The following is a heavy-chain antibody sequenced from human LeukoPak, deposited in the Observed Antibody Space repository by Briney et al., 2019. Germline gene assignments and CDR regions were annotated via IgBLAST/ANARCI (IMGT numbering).Heavy chain of an antibody. D-gene: IGHD5-12*01. CDR2: IYHSGGT. CDR3: ARVSGYDWESFYDY. CDR1: GGSISSNNW. V-gene: IGHV4-4*02. J-gene: IGHJ4*02. Sequence: SETLSLTCAVSGGSISSNNWWSWLRQPPGKGLEWIGEIYHSGGTNYNPSLKSRVTISVDKSKNQFSLKLSSVTAADTAMYYCARVSGYDWESFYDYWGQGSLVTVSS.